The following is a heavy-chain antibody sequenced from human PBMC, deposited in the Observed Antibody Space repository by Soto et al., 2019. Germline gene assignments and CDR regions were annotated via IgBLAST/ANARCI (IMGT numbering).Heavy chain of an antibody. V-gene: IGHV3-23*01. CDR1: GFTLSSYA. Sequence: EVQLLESGGGLVQPGGSLRLSCAASGFTLSSYAMSWVRQAPGKGLEWVSAISGSGGSTYYADSVKGRFTISRDNSKNTLYLQMNSLRAEDTAVYYCAKDRTYSSGWYEFGGQGTLVTVSS. CDR2: ISGSGGST. D-gene: IGHD6-19*01. CDR3: AKDRTYSSGWYEF. J-gene: IGHJ4*02.